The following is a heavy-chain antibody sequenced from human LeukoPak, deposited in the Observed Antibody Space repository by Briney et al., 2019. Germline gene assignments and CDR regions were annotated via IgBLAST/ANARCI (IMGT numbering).Heavy chain of an antibody. V-gene: IGHV3-9*01. CDR3: AKDNRRHYTSGPNPDSLH. CDR1: GFIFNDYA. J-gene: IGHJ4*02. Sequence: GGSLRLSCAGSGFIFNDYAMHWVRQPPGKGLEWVSGISWNSGSIDYADSVKGRFTISRDNAKNSLYLQMNSLRVEDTAFYYCAKDNRRHYTSGPNPDSLHWGQGALVTVSS. CDR2: ISWNSGSI. D-gene: IGHD6-19*01.